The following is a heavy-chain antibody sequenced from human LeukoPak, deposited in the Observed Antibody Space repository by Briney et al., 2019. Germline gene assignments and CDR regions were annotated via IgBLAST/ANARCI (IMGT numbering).Heavy chain of an antibody. CDR2: INPNSGGT. V-gene: IGHV1-2*02. J-gene: IGHJ4*02. D-gene: IGHD2-21*01. CDR3: ARVNVSSYSYYFDY. Sequence: ASVKVSCKASGYTFTGYYMHWVRQAPGQGLEWMGWINPNSGGTNYAQKFQGRVTMTRDTSISTAYMELSRLRSDDTAVYYCARVNVSSYSYYFDYWGQGTLVTVSS. CDR1: GYTFTGYY.